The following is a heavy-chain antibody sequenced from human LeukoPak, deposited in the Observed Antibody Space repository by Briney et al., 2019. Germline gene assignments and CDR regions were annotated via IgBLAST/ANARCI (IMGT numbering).Heavy chain of an antibody. V-gene: IGHV6-1*01. Sequence: NPSQTLSLTCAISGDSVSNNYAAWNWIRQSPSRGLEWLGRTYYRSKWYNDYAVSVRGRITINPDTSKNQFSLQLNSVTPEDTAVYYCARVDRAISISGTLGDWGQGTRVTVSS. CDR3: ARVDRAISISGTLGD. CDR2: TYYRSKWYN. D-gene: IGHD1-7*01. J-gene: IGHJ4*02. CDR1: GDSVSNNYAA.